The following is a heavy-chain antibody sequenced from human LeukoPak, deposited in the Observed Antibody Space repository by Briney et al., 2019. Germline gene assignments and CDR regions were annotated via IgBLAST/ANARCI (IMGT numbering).Heavy chain of an antibody. D-gene: IGHD3-22*01. Sequence: ASVKVSCKASGGTFSSYTISWVRQAPGQGLEWMGRIIPILGIANYAQKFQGRVTITADKSTSTACMELSSLRSEDTAVYYCASPGFYDSSGNGEGYWGQGTLVTVSS. CDR1: GGTFSSYT. V-gene: IGHV1-69*02. CDR3: ASPGFYDSSGNGEGY. CDR2: IIPILGIA. J-gene: IGHJ4*02.